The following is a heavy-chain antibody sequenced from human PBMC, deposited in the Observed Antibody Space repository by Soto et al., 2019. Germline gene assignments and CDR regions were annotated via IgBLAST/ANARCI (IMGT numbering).Heavy chain of an antibody. Sequence: EVQLVESGGGLVQPGGSLRLSCAASGFTFSSYWMSWVRQAPGKGLEWVANIKQDGSEKYYVDSVKGRFTISRDNAKNSLYLQMNSLRAEDTAVYYCARVISSKRGSGVLWVAYYFDYWGQGTLVTVSS. CDR3: ARVISSKRGSGVLWVAYYFDY. CDR2: IKQDGSEK. D-gene: IGHD2-8*01. J-gene: IGHJ4*02. CDR1: GFTFSSYW. V-gene: IGHV3-7*01.